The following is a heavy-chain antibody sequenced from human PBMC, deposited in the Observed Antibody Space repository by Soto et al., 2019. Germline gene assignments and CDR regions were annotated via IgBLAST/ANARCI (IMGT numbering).Heavy chain of an antibody. J-gene: IGHJ4*02. CDR2: ISSNGGST. D-gene: IGHD1-26*01. CDR1: GFTFSSYD. V-gene: IGHV3-64D*06. Sequence: GVSLRLSCAAYGFTFSSYDMHWVRQAPGKGLEYVSAISSNGGSTYYADSVKGRFTISRDNSKNTLYLQMSSLRAEDTAVYYCVKDGGSYYCAYYFPYWGQGTLVTVSS. CDR3: VKDGGSYYCAYYFPY.